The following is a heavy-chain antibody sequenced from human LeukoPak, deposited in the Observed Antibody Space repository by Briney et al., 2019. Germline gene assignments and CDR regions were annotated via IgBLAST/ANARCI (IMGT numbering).Heavy chain of an antibody. CDR3: ARVGYSYGSYYFDH. J-gene: IGHJ4*02. Sequence: ASVKVSCKASGYTFTSYDINWVRQATGQGLEWMGWMNPNSGNTGYAQKFQGRVTITRNTSISTAYMELSSLRSEDTAVYYCARVGYSYGSYYFDHWGQGTLVTVSS. D-gene: IGHD5-18*01. V-gene: IGHV1-8*03. CDR1: GYTFTSYD. CDR2: MNPNSGNT.